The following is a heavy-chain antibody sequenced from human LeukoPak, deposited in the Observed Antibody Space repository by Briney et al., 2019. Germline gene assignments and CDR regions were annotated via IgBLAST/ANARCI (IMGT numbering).Heavy chain of an antibody. CDR1: GFTFSTYS. V-gene: IGHV3-48*01. Sequence: GGTLRLSCAASGFTFSTYSMNWVRQAPGKGLEWVSYISSGSSTLYYADSVKGRFTISRDNAKNSLFLQMDSLRAEDTAVYYCARRAPYGDFSFDPWGQGTLVTVPS. J-gene: IGHJ5*02. D-gene: IGHD4-17*01. CDR2: ISSGSSTL. CDR3: ARRAPYGDFSFDP.